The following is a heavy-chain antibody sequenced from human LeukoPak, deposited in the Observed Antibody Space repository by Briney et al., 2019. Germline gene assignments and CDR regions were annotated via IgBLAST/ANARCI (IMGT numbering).Heavy chain of an antibody. CDR3: ARRNGAVSGLDY. Sequence: SETLSLTCAVSGGSISTYYWTWIRQPPGKGLEWIGYIYYTGSTIYNPSLKSRVTISVDTSKNQFSLKLSPVTAADTAVYYCARRNGAVSGLDYWGQGTLVTVSS. CDR2: IYYTGST. D-gene: IGHD6-19*01. CDR1: GGSISTYY. J-gene: IGHJ4*02. V-gene: IGHV4-59*12.